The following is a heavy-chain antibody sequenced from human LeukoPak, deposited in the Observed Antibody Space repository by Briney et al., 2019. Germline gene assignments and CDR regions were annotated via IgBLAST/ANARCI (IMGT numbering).Heavy chain of an antibody. CDR3: ARRGNWGFFDY. CDR1: GYSISSGYY. J-gene: IGHJ4*02. V-gene: IGHV4-38-2*02. D-gene: IGHD7-27*01. CDR2: IYHSGST. Sequence: PSETLSLTCTVSGYSISSGYYWGWIRQPPGKGLEWIGSIYHSGSTYYNPSLKSRVTISVDTSKNQFSLKLSSVTAADTAVYYCARRGNWGFFDYWGQGILVSVSS.